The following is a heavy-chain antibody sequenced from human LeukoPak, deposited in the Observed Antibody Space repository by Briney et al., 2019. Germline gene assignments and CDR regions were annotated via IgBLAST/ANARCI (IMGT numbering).Heavy chain of an antibody. CDR1: GFTFSSYA. V-gene: IGHV3-30-3*01. Sequence: PGRSLRLSCAASGFTFSSYAMRWVRQAPGKGLEWVAVISYDGSNKYYADSVKGRFTISRDNSKNTLYLQMNSLRAEDTAVYYCARPTSYDFWSGYTNWGQGTLVTVSS. CDR3: ARPTSYDFWSGYTN. J-gene: IGHJ4*02. CDR2: ISYDGSNK. D-gene: IGHD3-3*01.